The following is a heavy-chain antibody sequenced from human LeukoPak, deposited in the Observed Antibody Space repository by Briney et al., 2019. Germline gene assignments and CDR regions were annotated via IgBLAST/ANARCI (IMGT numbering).Heavy chain of an antibody. D-gene: IGHD2-2*01. CDR3: ARGYCSSTSCPLDWFDP. Sequence: PSETLSLTCTVSGGSISSGDDYWSWIRQPPGKGLEWIGYIYYSGSTYYNPSLKSRVTISVDTSKNQFSLKLSSVTVADTAVYYCARGYCSSTSCPLDWFDPWGQGTLVTVSS. V-gene: IGHV4-30-4*08. J-gene: IGHJ5*02. CDR2: IYYSGST. CDR1: GGSISSGDDY.